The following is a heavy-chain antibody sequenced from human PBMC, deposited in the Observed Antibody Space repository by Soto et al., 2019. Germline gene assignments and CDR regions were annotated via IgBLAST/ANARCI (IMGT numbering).Heavy chain of an antibody. D-gene: IGHD3-3*01. CDR1: GGTISSFG. Sequence: QVQLVQSGAEVKKPGSSVKVSCTTSGGTISSFGMNWVRQAPGQGLEWMGGIVPIDGSTKYAEKFQGRVTITADASTSTVYMDLSSLRSEDTAVYYCARSFTKSRRGGVAFDYWGQGTLLXVSP. V-gene: IGHV1-69*01. CDR2: IVPIDGST. CDR3: ARSFTKSRRGGVAFDY. J-gene: IGHJ4*02.